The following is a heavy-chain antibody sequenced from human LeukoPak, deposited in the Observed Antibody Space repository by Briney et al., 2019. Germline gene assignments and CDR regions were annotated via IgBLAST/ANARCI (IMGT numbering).Heavy chain of an antibody. CDR1: GGSISSSSYY. D-gene: IGHD2-15*01. CDR3: GGGLGYFDY. V-gene: IGHV4-39*01. J-gene: IGHJ4*02. Sequence: PSETLSLICTVSGGSISSSSYYWGWIRQPPGKVLEWIGSIYYSGSTYYNPSLKSRVTISVDTSKNQFSLKLSSVTAADTAVYYCGGGLGYFDYWGQGTLVTVSS. CDR2: IYYSGST.